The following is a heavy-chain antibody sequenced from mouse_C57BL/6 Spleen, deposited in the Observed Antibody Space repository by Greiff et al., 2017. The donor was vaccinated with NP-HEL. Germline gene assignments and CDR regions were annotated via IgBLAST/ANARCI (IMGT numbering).Heavy chain of an antibody. CDR1: GFSLSTSGMG. CDR3: ARYDGYDDYAMDY. V-gene: IGHV8-12*01. CDR2: IYWDDDK. Sequence: QVTLKECGPGILQSSQTLSLTCSFSGFSLSTSGMGVSWIRQPSGKGLEWLAHIYWDDDKRYNPSLKSRLTISKDTSRNQVFLKITSVDTADTATYYCARYDGYDDYAMDYWGQGTSVTVSS. J-gene: IGHJ4*01. D-gene: IGHD2-3*01.